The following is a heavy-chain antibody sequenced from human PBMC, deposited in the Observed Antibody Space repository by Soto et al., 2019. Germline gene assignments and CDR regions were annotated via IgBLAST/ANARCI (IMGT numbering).Heavy chain of an antibody. J-gene: IGHJ2*01. CDR1: GFTFSSYA. CDR2: ISYDGSNK. D-gene: IGHD4-4*01. Sequence: GSLRLSCAASGFTFSSYAMHWGRQVPGKGLEWVAVISYDGSNKYYADSVKGRFTISRDNSKNTLYLQMNSLRAEDTAVYYCARPLWRDDYNWGYFDLWGRGTLVTVSS. V-gene: IGHV3-30-3*01. CDR3: ARPLWRDDYNWGYFDL.